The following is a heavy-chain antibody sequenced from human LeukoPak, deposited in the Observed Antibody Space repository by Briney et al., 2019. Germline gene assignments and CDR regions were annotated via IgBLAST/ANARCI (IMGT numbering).Heavy chain of an antibody. Sequence: SETLSLTCAVYGGSFSGYYWSWIRQPPGKGLEWIGEINHSGSTNYNPSLKSRVTISVDTSKNQFSLKLSSVTAADTAVYYCARLVPAAMTYWGQGTLVTVSS. V-gene: IGHV4-34*01. CDR1: GGSFSGYY. CDR3: ARLVPAAMTY. D-gene: IGHD2-2*01. CDR2: INHSGST. J-gene: IGHJ4*02.